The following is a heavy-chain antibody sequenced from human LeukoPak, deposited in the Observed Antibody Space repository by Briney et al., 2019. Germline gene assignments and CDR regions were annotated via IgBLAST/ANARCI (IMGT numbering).Heavy chain of an antibody. J-gene: IGHJ3*02. Sequence: GGSLRLSCAASGFTFSSYAMSWVRQAPGKGLEWVSAISGSGGSTYYADSVKGRFTISRDNSKNTLYLQMNSLRAEDTAVYYCANLDSSGYQPRDDAFDIWGQGTMVAVSS. CDR2: ISGSGGST. CDR1: GFTFSSYA. D-gene: IGHD3-22*01. CDR3: ANLDSSGYQPRDDAFDI. V-gene: IGHV3-23*01.